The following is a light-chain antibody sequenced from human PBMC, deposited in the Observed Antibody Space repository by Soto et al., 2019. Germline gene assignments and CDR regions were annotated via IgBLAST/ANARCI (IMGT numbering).Light chain of an antibody. J-gene: IGKJ1*01. CDR3: QQYNSYSRT. V-gene: IGKV1-5*03. CDR2: EGS. CDR1: QSISRW. Sequence: DIQMTQSPSTLSASIGDRVTITCRASQSISRWLAWYRQKPGEAPKLLIYEGSILERGVPSRFSGRGSGTEFTLIISSLQPDDFATFYCQQYNSYSRTFGQGTRVEVK.